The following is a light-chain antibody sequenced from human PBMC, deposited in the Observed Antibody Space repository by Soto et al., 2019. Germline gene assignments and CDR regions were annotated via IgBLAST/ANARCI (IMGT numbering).Light chain of an antibody. CDR1: QSVSSSY. V-gene: IGKV3-20*01. Sequence: EIVLTQSPGTLSLSPGERATLSCRASQSVSSSYLAWYQQKPGQTPRLLIYDASSRATGIPDRFSGSGSGTDFTLTISRLEPEEFAVYCCQQYGSSPLFTFGPGTKVDIK. CDR2: DAS. J-gene: IGKJ3*01. CDR3: QQYGSSPLFT.